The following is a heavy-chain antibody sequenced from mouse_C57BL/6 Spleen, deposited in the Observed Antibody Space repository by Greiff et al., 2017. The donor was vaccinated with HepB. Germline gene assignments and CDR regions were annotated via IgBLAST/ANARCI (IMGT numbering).Heavy chain of an antibody. V-gene: IGHV1-50*01. J-gene: IGHJ3*01. CDR2: IDPSDSYT. CDR1: GYTFTSYW. CDR3: ADDGFAY. D-gene: IGHD2-12*01. Sequence: VQLQQPGAELVKPGASVKLSCKASGYTFTSYWMQWVKQRPGQGLEWIGEIDPSDSYTNYNQKFKGKATLTVDTSSSTAYMQLSSLTSEDSAVYYCADDGFAYWGQGTLVTVSA.